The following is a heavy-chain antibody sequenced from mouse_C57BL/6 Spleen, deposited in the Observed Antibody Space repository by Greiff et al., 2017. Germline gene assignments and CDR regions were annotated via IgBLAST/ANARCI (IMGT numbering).Heavy chain of an antibody. Sequence: QVQLQQSGPELVKPGASVKISCKASGYAFSSSWMNWVKQRPGKGLEWIGRIYPGDGDTNYNGKFKGKATLTADKSSSTAYMQLSSLTSEDSAVYFCARDGMITAAMDNWGQGTSVTVSS. V-gene: IGHV1-82*01. CDR2: IYPGDGDT. CDR3: ARDGMITAAMDN. CDR1: GYAFSSSW. D-gene: IGHD2-4*01. J-gene: IGHJ4*01.